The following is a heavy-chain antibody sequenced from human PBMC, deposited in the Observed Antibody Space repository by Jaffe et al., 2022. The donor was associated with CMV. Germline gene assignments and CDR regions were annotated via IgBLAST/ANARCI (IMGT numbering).Heavy chain of an antibody. Sequence: EVQLVESGGGLVKPGGSLRLSCAASGFTFSSYSMNWVRQAPGKGLEWVSSISSSSSYIYYADSVKGRFTISRDNAKNSLYLQMNSLRAEDTAVYYCARGVYCSGGSCYGDYWGQGTLVTVSS. V-gene: IGHV3-21*01. CDR2: ISSSSSYI. D-gene: IGHD2-15*01. CDR1: GFTFSSYS. CDR3: ARGVYCSGGSCYGDY. J-gene: IGHJ4*02.